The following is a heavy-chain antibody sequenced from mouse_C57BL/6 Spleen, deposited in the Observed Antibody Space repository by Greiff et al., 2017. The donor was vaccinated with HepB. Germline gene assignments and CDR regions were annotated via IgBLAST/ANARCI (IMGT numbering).Heavy chain of an antibody. Sequence: EVMLVESGGGLVKPGGSLKLSCAASGFTFSSYAMSWVRQTPEKRLEWVATISDGGSYTYYPENVKGRFTISRANAKNNLYLQMSHLKSEDTAMYYCARDDYDGRAWFAYWGQGTLVTVSA. CDR3: ARDDYDGRAWFAY. CDR2: ISDGGSYT. D-gene: IGHD2-4*01. V-gene: IGHV5-4*01. J-gene: IGHJ3*01. CDR1: GFTFSSYA.